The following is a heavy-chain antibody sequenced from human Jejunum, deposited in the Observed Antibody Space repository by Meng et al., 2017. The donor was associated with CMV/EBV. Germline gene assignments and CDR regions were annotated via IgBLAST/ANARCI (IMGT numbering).Heavy chain of an antibody. CDR2: VNPGNGKT. J-gene: IGHJ4*02. CDR1: GYTFAIYG. V-gene: IGHV1-3*01. Sequence: VSCKASGYTFAIYGIHWVRQAPGQRLEWMGWVNPGNGKTKYSKEFQGRVTITRETSATTVHMGLSSLRSDDTAIYYCVRVAGWRFDNWGQGTLVTVSS. D-gene: IGHD5-24*01. CDR3: VRVAGWRFDN.